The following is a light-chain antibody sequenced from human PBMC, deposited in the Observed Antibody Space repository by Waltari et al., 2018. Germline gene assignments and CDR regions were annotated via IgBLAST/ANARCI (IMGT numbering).Light chain of an antibody. CDR1: QSVSGW. CDR2: KTS. Sequence: DIQMTQSPSTLPASVGDRVTITCRASQSVSGWLAWYQQKPGKAPQVLIYKTSTLGSGVPSRFSGSVSGTEFALTISSLQPDDFATYYCQQYKTYPLTFGGGTKVEIK. V-gene: IGKV1-5*03. J-gene: IGKJ4*01. CDR3: QQYKTYPLT.